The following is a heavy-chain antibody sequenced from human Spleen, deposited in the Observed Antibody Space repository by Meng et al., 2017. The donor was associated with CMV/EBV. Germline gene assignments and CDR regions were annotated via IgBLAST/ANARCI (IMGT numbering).Heavy chain of an antibody. J-gene: IGHJ4*02. Sequence: QVQVVQSGAEVKKPGASVKVSCKASGYTFTGYYMHWVRQAPGQGLEWMGWINPNSGGTNYAQKFQGRVTMTRDTSISTAYMELSRLRSDDTAVYYCARGYCSGGSCYSYSLFYWGQGTLVTVSS. V-gene: IGHV1-2*02. CDR2: INPNSGGT. D-gene: IGHD2-15*01. CDR3: ARGYCSGGSCYSYSLFY. CDR1: GYTFTGYY.